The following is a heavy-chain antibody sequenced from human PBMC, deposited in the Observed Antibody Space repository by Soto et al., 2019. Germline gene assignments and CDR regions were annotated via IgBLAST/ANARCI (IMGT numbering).Heavy chain of an antibody. CDR1: GGSITSGYNY. Sequence: PSETLSLTCAVSGGSITSGYNYWIWLLQRPGQGLEWVGYIYCSVNTYYNPSLKSRLTISVGTSKNQFSLKLSSATAADTAVYYCAKTYWSGWARRRFDSWRQGALVTVSS. D-gene: IGHD3-3*01. J-gene: IGHJ4*02. CDR3: AKTYWSGWARRRFDS. V-gene: IGHV4-30-4*01. CDR2: IYCSVNT.